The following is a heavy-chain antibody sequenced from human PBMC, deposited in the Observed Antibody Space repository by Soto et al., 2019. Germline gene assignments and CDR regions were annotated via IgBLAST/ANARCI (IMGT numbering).Heavy chain of an antibody. V-gene: IGHV3-73*01. Sequence: GGSLRLSCAASGFTFSGSATHWVRQASGKGLEWVGRIRSKANSYATAYAASVKGRFTISRDDSKNTAYLQMNSLKTEDTAVYYCRTTVTTFGDYWGQGTLVTVSS. CDR1: GFTFSGSA. D-gene: IGHD4-17*01. J-gene: IGHJ4*02. CDR3: RTTVTTFGDY. CDR2: IRSKANSYAT.